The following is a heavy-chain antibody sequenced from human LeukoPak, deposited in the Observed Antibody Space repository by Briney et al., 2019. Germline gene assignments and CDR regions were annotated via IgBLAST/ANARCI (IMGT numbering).Heavy chain of an antibody. Sequence: GASVKVSCKASGYTFTGYYMHWVRQAPGQGLEWMGWVNPKSGGTNYAQKFQGRVTMTRNTSISTAYMELSSLRSEDTAVYYCARVGATGLNYYYYMDAWGKGTTVTISS. V-gene: IGHV1-2*02. CDR1: GYTFTGYY. J-gene: IGHJ6*03. CDR3: ARVGATGLNYYYYMDA. CDR2: VNPKSGGT. D-gene: IGHD1-26*01.